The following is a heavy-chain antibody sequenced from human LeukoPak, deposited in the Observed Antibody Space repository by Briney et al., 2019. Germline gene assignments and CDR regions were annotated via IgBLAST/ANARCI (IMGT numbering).Heavy chain of an antibody. D-gene: IGHD3-22*01. CDR2: IKKDGSEK. Sequence: GGSVRLSCAVSGLTFTNYWMSWVRQAPGKGLEWVANIKKDGSEKHYVDSVKGRFTISRDNAKNSLFLQMNSLRAEDTAVYYCARGEYYYDGGYWGQGTLVTV. V-gene: IGHV3-7*04. CDR3: ARGEYYYDGGY. CDR1: GLTFTNYW. J-gene: IGHJ4*02.